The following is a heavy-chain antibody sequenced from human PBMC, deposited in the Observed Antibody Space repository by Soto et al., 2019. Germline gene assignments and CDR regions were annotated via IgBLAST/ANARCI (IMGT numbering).Heavy chain of an antibody. CDR3: ARVKRGYSYGSVIDF. V-gene: IGHV4-59*01. J-gene: IGHJ5*01. Sequence: SQTLSLTCTVADGSISSYDWSWIRQPPGKGLEWIGYIYYSGSTNYNPSLTRRVAISVDTSRKQFALKLHSVSAADTATYYCARVKRGYSYGSVIDFWGRGILVTVSS. D-gene: IGHD5-18*01. CDR2: IYYSGST. CDR1: DGSISSYD.